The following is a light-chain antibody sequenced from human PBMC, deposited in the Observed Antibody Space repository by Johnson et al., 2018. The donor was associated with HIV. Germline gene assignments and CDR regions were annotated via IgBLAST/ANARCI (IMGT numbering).Light chain of an antibody. V-gene: IGLV1-51*01. CDR3: GAWDSSLRAGLYV. CDR1: DSNIGNNY. J-gene: IGLJ1*01. CDR2: DND. Sequence: QSVLTQPPSVSVAPGQKVTISCFGSDSNIGNNYVSWYQQLPGTAHKLLIYDNDKRPSGIPDRFSGSKSGTSATLGITGLQTGDEADYYCGAWDSSLRAGLYVVGSGNEVTVL.